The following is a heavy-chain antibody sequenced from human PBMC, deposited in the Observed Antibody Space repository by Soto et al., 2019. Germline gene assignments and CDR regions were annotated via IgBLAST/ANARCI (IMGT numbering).Heavy chain of an antibody. CDR1: GFTFSSYA. CDR3: AKDFPRGYSGYDSSGRYYYYGMDV. CDR2: ISGSGGST. V-gene: IGHV3-23*01. Sequence: PGGSLRLSCAASGFTFSSYAMSWARQAPGKGLEWVSAISGSGGSTYYADSVKGRFTISRDNSKNTLYLQMNSLRAEDTAVYYCAKDFPRGYSGYDSSGRYYYYGMDVWGQGTTVTVSS. J-gene: IGHJ6*02. D-gene: IGHD5-12*01.